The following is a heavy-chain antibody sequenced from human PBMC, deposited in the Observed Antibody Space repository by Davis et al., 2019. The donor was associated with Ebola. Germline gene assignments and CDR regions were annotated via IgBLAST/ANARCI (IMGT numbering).Heavy chain of an antibody. Sequence: GGSLRLSCAASGFTFSSYGMHWVRQAPGKGLEWVAVISYDGSNKYYADSVKGRFTISRDNAKNSLYLQMNSLRAEDTAVYYCARDGSYYDFWSGYFDVWGQGTTVTVSS. V-gene: IGHV3-30*03. D-gene: IGHD3-3*01. CDR3: ARDGSYYDFWSGYFDV. CDR1: GFTFSSYG. J-gene: IGHJ6*02. CDR2: ISYDGSNK.